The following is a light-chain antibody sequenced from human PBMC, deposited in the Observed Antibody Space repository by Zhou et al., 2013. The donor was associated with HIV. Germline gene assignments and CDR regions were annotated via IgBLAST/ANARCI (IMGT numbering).Light chain of an antibody. V-gene: IGKV1-39*01. Sequence: DIQMTQSPSSLSASVGDTVTITCRASQSVTNYLNWYQQKLGKAPTLLIFAASRLQSGVPSRFSGSGSGTDFTLTISSLEPEDFATYYCQQSYSAPLTFGGGTKVEIK. CDR2: AAS. J-gene: IGKJ4*01. CDR1: QSVTNY. CDR3: QQSYSAPLT.